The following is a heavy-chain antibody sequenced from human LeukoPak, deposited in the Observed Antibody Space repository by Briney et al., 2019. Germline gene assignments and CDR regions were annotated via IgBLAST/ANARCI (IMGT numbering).Heavy chain of an antibody. CDR3: AREKADYYYGMDV. CDR2: INHSGST. Sequence: SETLSLTCAVYGGSFSGYYWSWIRQPPGKGLEWIGEINHSGSTNYNPSLKSRVTISVDRSKNQFSLKLSSVTAADTAVYYCAREKADYYYGMDVGGQGTTVTVSS. V-gene: IGHV4-34*01. CDR1: GGSFSGYY. J-gene: IGHJ6*02.